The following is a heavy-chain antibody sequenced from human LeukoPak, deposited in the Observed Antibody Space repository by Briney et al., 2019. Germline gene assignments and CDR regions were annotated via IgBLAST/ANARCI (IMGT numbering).Heavy chain of an antibody. CDR2: ISSSGSTI. D-gene: IGHD2-2*01. CDR3: ARSGDIVVVPAAGYYYGMDV. Sequence: GGSLRLSCAASGFTFSDYYMSWIRQAPGKGLEWVSYISSSGSTIYYADSVKGRFTISRDNAKNLLYLQMNSLRAEDTAVYYCARSGDIVVVPAAGYYYGMDVWGQGTTVTVSS. V-gene: IGHV3-11*01. J-gene: IGHJ6*02. CDR1: GFTFSDYY.